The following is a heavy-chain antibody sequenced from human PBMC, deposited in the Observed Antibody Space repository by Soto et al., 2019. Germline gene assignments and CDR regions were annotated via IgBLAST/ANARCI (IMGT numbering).Heavy chain of an antibody. J-gene: IGHJ4*02. CDR1: GFSLSTSGVG. Sequence: SGPTLVNPTQTLTLTCTFSGFSLSTSGVGVGWIRQPPGKALEWLALIYWGDDKRYSPSLKSRLTITKDTSKNQVVLTMTNMDPVDTATYYCAHRPSYCSGGSCYSGFDYWGQGTLVTVSS. CDR2: IYWGDDK. V-gene: IGHV2-5*02. CDR3: AHRPSYCSGGSCYSGFDY. D-gene: IGHD2-15*01.